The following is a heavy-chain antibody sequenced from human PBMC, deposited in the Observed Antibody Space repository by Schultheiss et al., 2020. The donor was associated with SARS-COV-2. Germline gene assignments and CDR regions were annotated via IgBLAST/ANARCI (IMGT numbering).Heavy chain of an antibody. CDR3: ARARRDCSSTSCPYNWFDP. Sequence: GESLKISCAASGFTFSSYSMNWVRQAPGKGLEWVSSISSSSSYIYYADSVKGRFTISRDNAKNSLYLQMNSLRAEDTAVYYCARARRDCSSTSCPYNWFDPGGQGTLVTVSS. CDR2: ISSSSSYI. V-gene: IGHV3-21*01. D-gene: IGHD2-2*01. CDR1: GFTFSSYS. J-gene: IGHJ5*02.